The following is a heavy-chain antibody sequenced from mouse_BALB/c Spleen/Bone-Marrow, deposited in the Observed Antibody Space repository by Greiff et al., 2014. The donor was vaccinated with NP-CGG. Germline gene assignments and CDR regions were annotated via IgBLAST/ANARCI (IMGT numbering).Heavy chain of an antibody. Sequence: EVMLVESGAELVKPGASVKLSCTASGFNIKDTYMHWVKQRPEQGLEWIGRIDPANGNTKYDPKFQGKPTITADTSSNTAYLQLSSLTSEDTAVYYCARWEYYAMDYWGQGTSVTVSS. CDR1: GFNIKDTY. J-gene: IGHJ4*01. CDR2: IDPANGNT. CDR3: ARWEYYAMDY. D-gene: IGHD4-1*01. V-gene: IGHV14-3*02.